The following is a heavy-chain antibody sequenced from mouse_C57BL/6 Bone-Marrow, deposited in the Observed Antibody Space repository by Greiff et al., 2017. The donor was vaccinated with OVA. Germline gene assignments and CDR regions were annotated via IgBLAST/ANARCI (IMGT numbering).Heavy chain of an antibody. CDR3: ARYDSNYEDGFDY. CDR2: IRNKANGYTT. CDR1: GFTFTDSY. J-gene: IGHJ2*01. Sequence: EVHLVESGGGLVQPGGSLSLSCAASGFTFTDSYMSWVRQPPGKALEWLGFIRNKANGYTTEYSAPVKGRVTISRANFQSNLYLQMNALRAEDRATYYCARYDSNYEDGFDYWGQGTTLTVSS. V-gene: IGHV7-3*01. D-gene: IGHD2-5*01.